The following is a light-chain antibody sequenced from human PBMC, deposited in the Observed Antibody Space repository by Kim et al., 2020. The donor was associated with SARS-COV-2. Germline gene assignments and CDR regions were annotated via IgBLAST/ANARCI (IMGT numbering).Light chain of an antibody. CDR2: KAS. CDR3: QQYNTYST. V-gene: IGKV1-5*03. CDR1: QSISSW. J-gene: IGKJ2*01. Sequence: LSASVGDKITITWRASQSISSWLAWYQQKPGEAPKLLIYKASTLESGVPSRFSGSGSGTEFTLTISCLQADDFATYYCQQYNTYSTFGQGTKLEI.